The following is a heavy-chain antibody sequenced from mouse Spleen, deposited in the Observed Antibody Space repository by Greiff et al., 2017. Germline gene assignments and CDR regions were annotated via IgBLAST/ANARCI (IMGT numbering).Heavy chain of an antibody. CDR1: GFTFSSYG. CDR2: ISSGGSYT. D-gene: IGHD2-1*01. Sequence: EVQVVESGGDLVKPGGSLKLSCAASGFTFSSYGMSWVRQTPDKRLEWVATISSGGSYTYYPDSVKGRFTISRDNAKNTLYLQMSSLKSEDTAMYYCARQGDGNYPYAMDYWGQGTSVTVSS. V-gene: IGHV5-6*01. J-gene: IGHJ4*01. CDR3: ARQGDGNYPYAMDY.